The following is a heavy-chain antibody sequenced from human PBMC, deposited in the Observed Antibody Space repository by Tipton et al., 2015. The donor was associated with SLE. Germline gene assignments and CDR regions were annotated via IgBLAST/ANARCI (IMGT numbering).Heavy chain of an antibody. Sequence: QSGAEVKKPGASVKVSCKASDYTFTSYDITWVRQAPGQGLEWMGWVSAYSGNTNSAQNLQGRVIMTTDTSTSTAYMELRSLRSDDTAVYYCAIAVAGTLFFDYWGQGTLVTVSS. CDR3: AIAVAGTLFFDY. CDR2: VSAYSGNT. V-gene: IGHV1-18*01. D-gene: IGHD6-19*01. CDR1: DYTFTSYD. J-gene: IGHJ4*02.